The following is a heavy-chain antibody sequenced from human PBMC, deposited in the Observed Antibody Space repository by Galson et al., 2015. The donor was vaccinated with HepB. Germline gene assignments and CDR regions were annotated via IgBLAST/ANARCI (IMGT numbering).Heavy chain of an antibody. CDR3: AREDADIAAMTLDH. V-gene: IGHV3-33*08. CDR1: GFTFSRNG. D-gene: IGHD6-25*01. J-gene: IGHJ4*02. Sequence: SLRLSCAASGFTFSRNGMHWVRQAPGKGLEWVAVIWHDRSNSYYADSVKGRFTISRDNSKNTLYLQMNSLRAEDTAAYYCAREDADIAAMTLDHWGQGTLVTVSS. CDR2: IWHDRSNS.